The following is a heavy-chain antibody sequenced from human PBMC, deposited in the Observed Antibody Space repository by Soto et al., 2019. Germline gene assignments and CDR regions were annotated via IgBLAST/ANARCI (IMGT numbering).Heavy chain of an antibody. CDR2: IYPGDSDT. CDR3: AASIFYYGMDV. J-gene: IGHJ6*02. CDR1: GDNFINHW. V-gene: IGHV5-51*01. Sequence: PVVPKQNSWRGAGDNFINHWVGWMSQMPGKGPEWMGIIYPGDSDTKYNPSFQGQVTISADKSITTTYLQWSSLKASDTAIYYCAASIFYYGMDVWGQGTTVTV.